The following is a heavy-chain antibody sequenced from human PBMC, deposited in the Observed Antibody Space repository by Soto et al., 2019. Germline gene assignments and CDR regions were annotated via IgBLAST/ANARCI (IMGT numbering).Heavy chain of an antibody. CDR1: GFTLSSYD. D-gene: IGHD1-26*01. Sequence: HPXGSLRLSCSASGFTLSSYDLSWVRQAPGRGLEWVSAISGSGGSTYYADSVKGRFTISRDNSKNTLYLQMNSLRAEDTAVYYCAKDQLSGSYYVRLSDYWGQGTLVTVSS. CDR2: ISGSGGST. J-gene: IGHJ4*02. CDR3: AKDQLSGSYYVRLSDY. V-gene: IGHV3-23*01.